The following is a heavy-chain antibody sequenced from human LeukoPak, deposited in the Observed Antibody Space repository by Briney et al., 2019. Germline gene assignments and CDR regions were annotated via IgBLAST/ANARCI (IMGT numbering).Heavy chain of an antibody. D-gene: IGHD3-22*01. CDR1: GYTFTSYY. CDR2: INPNSGGT. J-gene: IGHJ4*02. Sequence: AASVKVSCKASGYTFTSYYMHWVRQAPGQGLEWMGIINPNSGGTNYAQKFQGRVTMTRDTSISTAYMELSRLRSDDTAVYYCARGAPYYYDSSGYYFSYWGQGTLVTVSS. CDR3: ARGAPYYYDSSGYYFSY. V-gene: IGHV1-2*02.